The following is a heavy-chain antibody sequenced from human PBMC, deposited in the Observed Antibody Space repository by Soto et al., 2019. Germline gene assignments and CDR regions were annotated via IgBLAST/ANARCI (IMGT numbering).Heavy chain of an antibody. D-gene: IGHD5-18*01. CDR3: ASVDSAMVIRD. Sequence: GASVKVSCKASGGTFSSYAISWVRQAPGQGLEWMGGIIPIFGTANYAQKFQGRVTITADESTSTAYMELSSLRSEDTAVYYCASVDSAMVIRDWGLGTLVTVYS. J-gene: IGHJ4*02. V-gene: IGHV1-69*13. CDR2: IIPIFGTA. CDR1: GGTFSSYA.